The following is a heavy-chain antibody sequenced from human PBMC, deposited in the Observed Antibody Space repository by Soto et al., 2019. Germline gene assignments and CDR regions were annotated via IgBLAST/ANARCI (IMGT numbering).Heavy chain of an antibody. CDR2: ISWNSGNL. Sequence: SLRLSCAASGFTFDDYAMHWVRQGPGKGLEWVSSISWNSGNLGYADSVKGRFTISRDNAKNSLYLQMNSLRGEDTALYYCAKGASTTVFAFNDYWGQGTLVTVSS. CDR1: GFTFDDYA. D-gene: IGHD4-17*01. J-gene: IGHJ4*02. CDR3: AKGASTTVFAFNDY. V-gene: IGHV3-9*01.